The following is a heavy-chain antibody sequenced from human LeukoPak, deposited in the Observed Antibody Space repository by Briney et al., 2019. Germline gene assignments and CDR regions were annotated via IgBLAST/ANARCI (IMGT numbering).Heavy chain of an antibody. J-gene: IGHJ3*02. V-gene: IGHV3-30*02. CDR1: GFTFSSYG. CDR3: AKDPARWRDAFDI. CDR2: IRYDGSNK. Sequence: GGSLRLSCAASGFTFSSYGMHWVRQAPGKGLEWVAFIRYDGSNKYYEDCEKGRFTNSRDNSKNTLYQQMNSRRAEDTAVYHCAKDPARWRDAFDIWGEGTMVTVPS. D-gene: IGHD6-13*01.